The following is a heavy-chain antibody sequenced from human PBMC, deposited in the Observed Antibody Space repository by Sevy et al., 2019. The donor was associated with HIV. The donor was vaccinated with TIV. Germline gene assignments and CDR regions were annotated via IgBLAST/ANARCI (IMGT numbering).Heavy chain of an antibody. D-gene: IGHD1-26*01. Sequence: SETLSLTCTVSGGSVSGVSGYWGWIRQPPGKGLEWIASIYYTGTTYYNPSLKSRITISVDTSKNQFSLKLGSVTAGDTAIYYCARLVGTTSWFDPWGQGTLVIVSS. CDR1: GGSVSGVSGY. J-gene: IGHJ5*02. CDR3: ARLVGTTSWFDP. CDR2: IYYTGTT. V-gene: IGHV4-39*01.